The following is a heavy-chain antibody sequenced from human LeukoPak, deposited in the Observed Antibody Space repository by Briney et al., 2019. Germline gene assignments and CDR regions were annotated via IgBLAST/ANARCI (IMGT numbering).Heavy chain of an antibody. V-gene: IGHV1-69*04. D-gene: IGHD5-12*01. CDR1: GGTFSSYA. CDR2: IIPILGIA. CDR3: ARVGSGYDDYYYYGMDV. Sequence: SVKVSCKASGGTFSSYAISWVRQAPGQGLEWMGRIIPILGIANYAQKFQGRVTITADKSTSTAYMELSSLRSEDTAGYYCARVGSGYDDYYYYGMDVWGQGTTVTVSS. J-gene: IGHJ6*02.